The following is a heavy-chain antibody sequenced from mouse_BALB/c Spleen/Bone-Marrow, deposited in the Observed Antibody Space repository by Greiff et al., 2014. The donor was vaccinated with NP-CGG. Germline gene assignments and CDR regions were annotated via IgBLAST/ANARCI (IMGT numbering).Heavy chain of an antibody. D-gene: IGHD3-1*01. CDR3: ASYHSSGYAMDY. CDR1: GYSFTDYN. CDR2: IDPCNGGT. Sequence: HLVESGPELVKPGASVKVSCKASGYSFTDYNMYWVKQSHGKSLEWIGYIDPCNGGTSYNQKFKGKATLTVDKSSSTAFMHLNSLTSEDSAVYYCASYHSSGYAMDYWGQGTSVTVSS. V-gene: IGHV1S135*01. J-gene: IGHJ4*01.